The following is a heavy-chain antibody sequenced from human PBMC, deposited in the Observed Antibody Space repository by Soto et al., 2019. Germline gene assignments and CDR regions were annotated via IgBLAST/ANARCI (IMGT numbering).Heavy chain of an antibody. Sequence: EVQLLESGGGLVQPGGSLRLSCAASGFTFSSYAMTWVRQAPGKGLEWVSVISGSGGSTYYADSVKGRFTISRDNSKNTWYLQMNSLIAEDTALYYCARRSSGWYFDYWGQGTLVTVSS. V-gene: IGHV3-23*01. CDR1: GFTFSSYA. J-gene: IGHJ4*02. D-gene: IGHD6-19*01. CDR3: ARRSSGWYFDY. CDR2: ISGSGGST.